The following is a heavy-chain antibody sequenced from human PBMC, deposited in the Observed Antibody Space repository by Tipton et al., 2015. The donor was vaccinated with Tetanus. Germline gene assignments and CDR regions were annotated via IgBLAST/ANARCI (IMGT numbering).Heavy chain of an antibody. V-gene: IGHV3-7*01. D-gene: IGHD1-26*01. CDR3: ARDPERGALNY. Sequence: SLRLSCAASGFSFRSYWMSWVRQAPGKGLEWVANIQEDGSQKYYVDSVKGRFTISRDNAKNSLYLQMNSLRVDDTADYYCARDPERGALNYWGQGTRVTVSS. CDR1: GFSFRSYW. CDR2: IQEDGSQK. J-gene: IGHJ4*02.